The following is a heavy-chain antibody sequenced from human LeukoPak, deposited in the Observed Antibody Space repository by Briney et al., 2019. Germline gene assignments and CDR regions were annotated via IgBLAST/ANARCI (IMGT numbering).Heavy chain of an antibody. CDR2: IYPGDSDT. CDR3: ARSDPYCSGGSCYYFDT. Sequence: GESLKISCKASGYSFTNYWIGWVRQMPGKGLEWMGIIYPGDSDTRYSPSFQGQVTISAYKSISTAYLQWSSLKASDTAMYFCARSDPYCSGGSCYYFDTWGQGTLVTVSS. J-gene: IGHJ4*02. CDR1: GYSFTNYW. D-gene: IGHD2-15*01. V-gene: IGHV5-51*01.